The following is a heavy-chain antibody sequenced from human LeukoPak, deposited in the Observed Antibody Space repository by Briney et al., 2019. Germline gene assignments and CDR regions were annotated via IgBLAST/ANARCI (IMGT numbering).Heavy chain of an antibody. J-gene: IGHJ6*03. D-gene: IGHD1-1*01. V-gene: IGHV3-23*01. Sequence: PGGSLRLSCAASGFTFSNYAMSWVRQAPGKGLEWVSGVSGSGGSTVYADSVKGRFTISRDNSKNTMYLQMNRLRAEDTAVYYCARVPSWKGYMDVWGKGTTVTVSS. CDR3: ARVPSWKGYMDV. CDR2: VSGSGGST. CDR1: GFTFSNYA.